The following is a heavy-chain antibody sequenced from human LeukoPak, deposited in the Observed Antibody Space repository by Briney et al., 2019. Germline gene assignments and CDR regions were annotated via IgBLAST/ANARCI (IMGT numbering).Heavy chain of an antibody. CDR2: INPNSGGT. V-gene: IGHV1-2*02. J-gene: IGHJ4*02. CDR1: GYTFTGYY. D-gene: IGHD6-19*01. CDR3: ARDTYNSGWCSDY. Sequence: GASVKVSCKASGYTFTGYYMHWVRQAPGQGLEWMGWINPNSGGTNYAQKFQGRVTMTTDTSTSTAYMELRSLRSDDTAVYYCARDTYNSGWCSDYWGQGTLVTVSS.